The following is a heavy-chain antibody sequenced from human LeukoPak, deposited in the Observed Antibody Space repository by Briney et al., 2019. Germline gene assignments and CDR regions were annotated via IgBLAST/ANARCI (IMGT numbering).Heavy chain of an antibody. J-gene: IGHJ4*02. D-gene: IGHD3-22*01. V-gene: IGHV1-2*02. CDR1: GYTFTGYY. CDR2: INPNSGGT. Sequence: GASVKVSCKASGYTFTGYYMHWVRQAPGQGLEWMGWINPNSGGTNYAQKFQGRVTMTRDTSISTAYTELSRLRSDDTAVYYCARGAPLYYDSSGYGIDYWGQGTLVTVSS. CDR3: ARGAPLYYDSSGYGIDY.